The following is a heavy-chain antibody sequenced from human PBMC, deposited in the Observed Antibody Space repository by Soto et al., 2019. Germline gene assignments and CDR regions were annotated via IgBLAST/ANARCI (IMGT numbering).Heavy chain of an antibody. CDR3: TTHEEGAPWAGGFDS. CDR2: IRPGGDST. V-gene: IGHV3-23*01. J-gene: IGHJ5*01. Sequence: GALRLSCAASGFRFRTRAMSWVRQAPGKGLEWVASIRPGGDSTYYADSVKGRFAVSRDNSNVTLYLQMDSLRVEDTAIYYCTTHEEGAPWAGGFDSWGQGTLVTVSS. D-gene: IGHD1-26*01. CDR1: GFRFRTRA.